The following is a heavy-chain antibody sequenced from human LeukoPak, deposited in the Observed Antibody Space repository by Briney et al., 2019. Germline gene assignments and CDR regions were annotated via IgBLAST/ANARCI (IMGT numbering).Heavy chain of an antibody. J-gene: IGHJ3*02. D-gene: IGHD4-17*01. CDR2: IIPILNVA. CDR3: ATFGDYDAFDI. V-gene: IGHV1-69*04. Sequence: ASVTVSCKASGCTFSNHAFNWVRQAPGQGLEWMGRIIPILNVADYAQKFQGRVTITADMSTSTAYMELSSLTSESTAVYYCATFGDYDAFDIWGQGTMVTVS. CDR1: GCTFSNHA.